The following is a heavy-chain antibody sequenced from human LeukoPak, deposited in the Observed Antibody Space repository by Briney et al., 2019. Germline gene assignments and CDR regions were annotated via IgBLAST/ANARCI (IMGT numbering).Heavy chain of an antibody. Sequence: SETLSLTCTVSGGSISSSSYYWGWIRQPPGKGLEWIGSIYYSGSTYYNPSLKSRVTISVDTSKSQFSLKLSSVTAADTAVYYCARQGPYSSSAQYDYWGQGTLVTVSS. CDR3: ARQGPYSSSAQYDY. J-gene: IGHJ4*02. CDR1: GGSISSSSYY. CDR2: IYYSGST. V-gene: IGHV4-39*01. D-gene: IGHD6-6*01.